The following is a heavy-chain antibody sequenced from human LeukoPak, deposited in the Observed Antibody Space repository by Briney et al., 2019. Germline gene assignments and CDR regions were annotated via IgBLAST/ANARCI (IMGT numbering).Heavy chain of an antibody. CDR2: IYSGGTT. V-gene: IGHV3-66*01. J-gene: IGHJ4*02. CDR1: GFTVSSNY. Sequence: GGSLRLSCAASGFTVSSNYMTWIRQAPGKGLEWVSIIYSGGTTYYADSVKGRFTISRDNSKNTLYLQMNSLRAEDTAVYYCTRKGRLWFGELLPDFDYWGQGTLVTVSS. CDR3: TRKGRLWFGELLPDFDY. D-gene: IGHD3-10*01.